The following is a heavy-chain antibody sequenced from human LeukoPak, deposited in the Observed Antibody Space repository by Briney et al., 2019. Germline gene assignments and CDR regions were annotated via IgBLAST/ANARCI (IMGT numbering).Heavy chain of an antibody. J-gene: IGHJ4*02. V-gene: IGHV3-7*05. Sequence: PGGSLRRSCAASGFTCRNYWMTWVRQAPGKGLEWVANIKQDGIEKYYVDSVKGRFTISRDNAKNSLFLQMDSLSAEDTAVYYCARITTRYFDYWGQGTLVTVSS. CDR2: IKQDGIEK. CDR1: GFTCRNYW. CDR3: ARITTRYFDY. D-gene: IGHD1-1*01.